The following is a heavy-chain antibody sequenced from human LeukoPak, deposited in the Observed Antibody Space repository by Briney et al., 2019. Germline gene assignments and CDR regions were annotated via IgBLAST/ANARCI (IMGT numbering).Heavy chain of an antibody. V-gene: IGHV1-2*02. CDR3: ARGIRSSWYVYYYMDV. CDR2: INPNSGGT. D-gene: IGHD6-13*01. J-gene: IGHJ6*03. CDR1: GYTFTGYY. Sequence: GASVKVSCKASGYTFTGYYMHWVRQAPGQGLEWMGWINPNSGGTNYAQKFQGRVTMTRDTSISTAYMELSRLRSDDTAVYYCARGIRSSWYVYYYMDVWGKGTTVTISS.